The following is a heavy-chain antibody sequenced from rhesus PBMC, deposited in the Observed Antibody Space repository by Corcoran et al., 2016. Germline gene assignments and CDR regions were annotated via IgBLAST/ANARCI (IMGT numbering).Heavy chain of an antibody. V-gene: IGHV4-122*02. CDR2: ITYRGST. D-gene: IGHD3-3*01. Sequence: QVQLQESGPGLVKPSETLAPTCAVSGYSTSSGYYWSWIRQTPGKGLEWIGYITYRGSTSYNPSLKSRVTISRDTSKSQFSLKLSSVTAADTAVYYCARGRTGYPTLFDDWGQGVLVTVSS. J-gene: IGHJ4*01. CDR1: GYSTSSGYY. CDR3: ARGRTGYPTLFDD.